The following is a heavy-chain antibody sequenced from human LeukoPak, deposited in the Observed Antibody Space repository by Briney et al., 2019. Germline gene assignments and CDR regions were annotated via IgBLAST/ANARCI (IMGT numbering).Heavy chain of an antibody. V-gene: IGHV1-18*04. Sequence: ASVKVSCKASGYTFTSYGISWVRQAPGQGLEWMGWISAYNGNTNYAQKLQGRVTMTTDTSTSTAYMELRSLRSDDTAVYYCARVRGSTVLTSLEYSFASGGQETLVTVS. J-gene: IGHJ4*02. CDR3: ARVRGSTVLTSLEYSFAS. D-gene: IGHD4-17*01. CDR1: GYTFTSYG. CDR2: ISAYNGNT.